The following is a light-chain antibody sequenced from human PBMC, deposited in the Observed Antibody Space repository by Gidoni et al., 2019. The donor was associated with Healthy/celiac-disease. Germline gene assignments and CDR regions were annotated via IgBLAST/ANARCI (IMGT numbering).Light chain of an antibody. V-gene: IGKV1-39*01. CDR1: QSISSY. Sequence: DIQMTQSPSSLSASVGDRVTITCRARQSISSYLNWYQQKPGKAPMLLIYAASSLQSGVPSRFSGSGSGTDFTLTISSLQPEDFATYYCQQSYSTGTFXXXTKVEIK. J-gene: IGKJ1*01. CDR2: AAS. CDR3: QQSYSTGT.